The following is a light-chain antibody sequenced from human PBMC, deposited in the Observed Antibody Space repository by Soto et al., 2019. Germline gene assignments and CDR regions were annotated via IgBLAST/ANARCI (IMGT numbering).Light chain of an antibody. CDR1: QSVSNNY. CDR2: GAS. J-gene: IGKJ1*01. V-gene: IGKV3-20*01. Sequence: EIVLTQSPGTLSFSPGERATLSCRASQSVSNNYLAWYQQRPGQAPRLLIHGASSRATGIPDRFSGSGSGTDFTLTISRLEPEDFAVYFCQQYVSTPWTFGQGTKVDIK. CDR3: QQYVSTPWT.